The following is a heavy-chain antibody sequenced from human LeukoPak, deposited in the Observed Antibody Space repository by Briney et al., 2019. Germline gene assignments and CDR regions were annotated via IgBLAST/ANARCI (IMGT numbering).Heavy chain of an antibody. Sequence: PGRSLRLSCAASGFTFSSYSMNWVRQAPGKGLEWVSSISSSSSYIYYADSVKGRFTISRDNAKNSLYLQMNSLRAEDTAVYYCAIGYCSGGSCYEGISYFQHWGQGTLVTVSS. D-gene: IGHD2-15*01. V-gene: IGHV3-21*01. CDR1: GFTFSSYS. CDR3: AIGYCSGGSCYEGISYFQH. J-gene: IGHJ1*01. CDR2: ISSSSSYI.